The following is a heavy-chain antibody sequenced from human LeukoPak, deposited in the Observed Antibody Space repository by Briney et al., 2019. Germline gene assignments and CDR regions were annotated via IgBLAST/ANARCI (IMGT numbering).Heavy chain of an antibody. V-gene: IGHV4-34*01. CDR1: GGSFSGYY. D-gene: IGHD3-10*01. CDR2: INHSGST. CDR3: ARRRMVRGVIPGCFDP. J-gene: IGHJ5*02. Sequence: SETLSLTCAVYGGSFSGYYWSWIRQPPGKGLEWIGEINHSGSTNYNPSLESRVTISVDTSKNQFSLKLSSVTAADTAVYYCARRRMVRGVIPGCFDPWGQGTLVTVSS.